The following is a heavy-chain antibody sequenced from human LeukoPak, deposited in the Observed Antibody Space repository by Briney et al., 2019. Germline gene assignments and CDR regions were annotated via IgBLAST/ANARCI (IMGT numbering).Heavy chain of an antibody. Sequence: ASVKVSCKASGYTFTDYTMHWLRQAPGQRLDWMGWINSGSGNTKYSPEFQGRVTITRDTSASTAYMELSSLRSEDTAVYYCARDRVVVPAATGQGIFDYWGQGTLVTVSS. CDR1: GYTFTDYT. CDR2: INSGSGNT. CDR3: ARDRVVVPAATGQGIFDY. J-gene: IGHJ4*02. V-gene: IGHV1-3*04. D-gene: IGHD2-2*01.